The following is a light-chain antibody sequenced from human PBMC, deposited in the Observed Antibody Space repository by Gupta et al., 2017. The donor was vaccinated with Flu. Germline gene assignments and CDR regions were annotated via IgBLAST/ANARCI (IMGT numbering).Light chain of an antibody. CDR1: QSVSSN. V-gene: IGKV3-15*01. Sequence: EIVMTPSPATLSVSPGERATLSCRASQSVSSNLAWYQQKPGQAPRLLIYGASTRDTGIPARFSGSGSGTEFTLTISSRQSEDFAVYYCQQYNNWPPYNFGQGTKMEIK. CDR3: QQYNNWPPYN. J-gene: IGKJ2*01. CDR2: GAS.